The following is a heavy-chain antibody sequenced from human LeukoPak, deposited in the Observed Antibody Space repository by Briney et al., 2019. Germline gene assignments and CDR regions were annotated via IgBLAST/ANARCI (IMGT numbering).Heavy chain of an antibody. CDR3: AREGYSYGSYYYYYMDA. D-gene: IGHD5-18*01. V-gene: IGHV4-59*01. J-gene: IGHJ6*03. Sequence: PSETLSLTCTVSGGSISSYYWSWVRQPPGKGLEWIGYIYYSGSTNYNPSLKSRVTISVDTSKNQFSLKLSSVTAADTAVYYCAREGYSYGSYYYYYMDAWGKGTTVTVSS. CDR2: IYYSGST. CDR1: GGSISSYY.